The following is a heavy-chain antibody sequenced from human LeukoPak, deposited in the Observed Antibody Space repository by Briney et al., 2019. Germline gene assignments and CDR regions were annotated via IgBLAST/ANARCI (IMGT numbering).Heavy chain of an antibody. Sequence: PSETLSLTCTVSGGSVSSGSYYWSWIRQPPGKGLEWIGYIYYSGSTNYNPSLKSRVTISVDTSKNQFSLKLSSVTAADTAVYYCARETYYYDSSGYYRLFDYWGQGTLVTVSS. CDR2: IYYSGST. V-gene: IGHV4-61*01. CDR1: GGSVSSGSYY. J-gene: IGHJ4*02. CDR3: ARETYYYDSSGYYRLFDY. D-gene: IGHD3-22*01.